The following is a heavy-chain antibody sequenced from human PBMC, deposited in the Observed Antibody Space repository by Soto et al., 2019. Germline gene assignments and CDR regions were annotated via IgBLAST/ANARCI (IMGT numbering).Heavy chain of an antibody. V-gene: IGHV4-39*01. CDR3: ARHLQYCSGGSCRPGEFDP. Sequence: QLQLQESGPGLVKPSETLSLTCTVSGGSISSSSYYWGWIRQPPGKGLEGIGSIYYSGSTYYNPSLKRRVTISVDTSKNQFSLNLSSVTAADTAVYYCARHLQYCSGGSCRPGEFDPWGQGTLVTVSS. CDR2: IYYSGST. D-gene: IGHD2-15*01. CDR1: GGSISSSSYY. J-gene: IGHJ5*02.